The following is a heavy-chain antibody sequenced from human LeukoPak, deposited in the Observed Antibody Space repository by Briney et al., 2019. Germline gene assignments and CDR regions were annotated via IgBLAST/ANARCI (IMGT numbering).Heavy chain of an antibody. J-gene: IGHJ4*02. CDR3: AKTRPLDSSSWSHGDY. Sequence: GGSLRLSCAASGFTFSSYAMSWVGQAPGKGLEWVSAISGSGDSTYYGDSVKGRFTISRDNSKNTLYLQMNSLRAEDTAVYYCAKTRPLDSSSWSHGDYWGQGTLVTVSS. V-gene: IGHV3-23*01. CDR2: ISGSGDST. D-gene: IGHD6-13*01. CDR1: GFTFSSYA.